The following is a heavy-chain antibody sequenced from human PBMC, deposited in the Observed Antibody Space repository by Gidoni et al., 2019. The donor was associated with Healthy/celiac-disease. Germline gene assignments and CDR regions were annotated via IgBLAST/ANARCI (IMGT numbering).Heavy chain of an antibody. J-gene: IGHJ6*02. CDR1: GFTFSSYG. CDR2: IWYDGSNK. CDR3: AREIPDIVVVPAALYYGMDV. D-gene: IGHD2-2*01. V-gene: IGHV3-33*01. Sequence: QVQLVESGGGVVQPGRSLRLSCEASGFTFSSYGMHWVRQAPGKGLEWVSVIWYDGSNKYYADSVKGRFTISRDNSKNTLYLQMNSLRAEDTAVYYCAREIPDIVVVPAALYYGMDVWGQGTTFTVSS.